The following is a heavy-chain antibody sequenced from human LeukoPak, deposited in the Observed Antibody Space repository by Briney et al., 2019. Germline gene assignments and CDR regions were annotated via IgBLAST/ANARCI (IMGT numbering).Heavy chain of an antibody. V-gene: IGHV1-2*02. CDR1: GYTFTGYY. CDR3: ARDERPVGAEPPSIDY. Sequence: GASVKVSCKASGYTFTGYYMHWVRQAPGQGLEWMGWINPNSGGTNYAQKFQGRVTMTRDTSISTAYMELSRLRSDDTAVYYCARDERPVGAEPPSIDYWGQGALVTVSS. D-gene: IGHD1-26*01. J-gene: IGHJ4*02. CDR2: INPNSGGT.